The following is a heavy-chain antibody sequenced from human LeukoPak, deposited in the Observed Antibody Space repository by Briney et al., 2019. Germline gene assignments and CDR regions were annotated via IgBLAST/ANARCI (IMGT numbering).Heavy chain of an antibody. D-gene: IGHD3-22*01. J-gene: IGHJ6*02. Sequence: ASVKVSCKASGYTFTSYYMHWVRQAPGQGLEWMGIINPSGGSTSYAQKFQGRVTMTRDTSTSTVYMELSSLRSEDTAVYYCAREVAYDSHYYYGMDVWGQGTTVTVSS. CDR3: AREVAYDSHYYYGMDV. V-gene: IGHV1-46*01. CDR2: INPSGGST. CDR1: GYTFTSYY.